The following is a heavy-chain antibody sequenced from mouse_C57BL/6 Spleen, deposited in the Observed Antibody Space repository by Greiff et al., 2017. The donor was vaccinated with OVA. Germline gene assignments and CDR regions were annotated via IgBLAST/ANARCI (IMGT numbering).Heavy chain of an antibody. CDR2: INPSNGGT. Sequence: VQLQQPGTELVKPGASVKLSCKASGYTFTSYWMHCVKQRPGQGLEWIGNINPSNGGTNYNEKFKSKATLTVDKSSSTAYMQLSSLTSEDSAVYYCARGGWDGRGLPYWGQGTLVTVSA. V-gene: IGHV1-53*01. CDR3: ARGGWDGRGLPY. J-gene: IGHJ3*01. D-gene: IGHD4-1*01. CDR1: GYTFTSYW.